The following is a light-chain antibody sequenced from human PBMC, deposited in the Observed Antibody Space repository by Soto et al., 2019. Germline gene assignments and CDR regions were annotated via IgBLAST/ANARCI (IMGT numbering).Light chain of an antibody. Sequence: ESVLTQSPGTLSLSPGERATLSCRASQSVSSNYLAWYQQKPGQAPRLLIYGASSRATGIPDRFSGSGSGTDFTLTISRLEPEDFAVYYCQQYGSSPGITFGQGTRLEIK. V-gene: IGKV3-20*01. CDR2: GAS. CDR3: QQYGSSPGIT. CDR1: QSVSSNY. J-gene: IGKJ5*01.